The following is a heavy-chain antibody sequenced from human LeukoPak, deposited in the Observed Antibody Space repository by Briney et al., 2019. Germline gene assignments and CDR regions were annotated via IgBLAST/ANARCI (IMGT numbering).Heavy chain of an antibody. V-gene: IGHV4-61*02. CDR2: IYTSGST. D-gene: IGHD3-10*01. CDR3: AREGFGEPVDY. CDR1: GGSMSSGSYY. Sequence: SETLSLTCTVSGGSMSSGSYYWSWIRQPAGKGLEWIGRIYTSGSTNYNPSLKSRVTMSVDTSKNQFSLKLSSVTAADTAVYYCAREGFGEPVDYWGQGTLVTVSS. J-gene: IGHJ4*02.